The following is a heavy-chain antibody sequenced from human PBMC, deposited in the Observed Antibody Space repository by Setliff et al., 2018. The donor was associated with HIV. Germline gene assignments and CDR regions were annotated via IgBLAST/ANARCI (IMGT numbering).Heavy chain of an antibody. CDR2: INPNSGNT. Sequence: ASVKVSCKASGYTFTSYYIHWVRQAPGQGLEWMGWINPNSGNTNYAQKLQGWITMTRDTSISTAYMELSRLRSDDTAVYYCARGAELLWFGELHNIPYFDYWGQGTLVTVSS. D-gene: IGHD3-10*01. V-gene: IGHV1-2*04. CDR1: GYTFTSYY. J-gene: IGHJ4*02. CDR3: ARGAELLWFGELHNIPYFDY.